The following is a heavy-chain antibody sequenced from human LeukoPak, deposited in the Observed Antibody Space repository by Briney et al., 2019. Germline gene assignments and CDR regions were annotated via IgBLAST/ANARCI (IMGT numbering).Heavy chain of an antibody. D-gene: IGHD3-22*01. CDR1: GLTFGDYS. J-gene: IGHJ4*02. CDR3: AKDLRTGLVVIGFDY. V-gene: IGHV3-23*01. Sequence: GGSLRLSCAASGLTFGDYSMTWVRQAPGKGLEWVSAISGSGGSTYYADSVKGRFTISRDNSKNTLYLQMNSLRAEDTAVYHCAKDLRTGLVVIGFDYWGQGTLVTVSS. CDR2: ISGSGGST.